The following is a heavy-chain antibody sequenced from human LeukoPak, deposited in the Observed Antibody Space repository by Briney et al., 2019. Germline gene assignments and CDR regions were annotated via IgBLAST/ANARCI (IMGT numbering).Heavy chain of an antibody. CDR1: GASISRHY. V-gene: IGHV4-59*11. Sequence: PSDTLSLTYAVCGASISRHYWIWTPHPPGKGREGRGYTSCSIRYNPSLKSRVAVSVDPSQNQVSLTLTSVTAADTAVYYCARVRAIFGLDTTDFYMDVWGKGTTVTVSS. CDR3: ARVRAIFGLDTTDFYMDV. J-gene: IGHJ6*03. D-gene: IGHD3/OR15-3a*01. CDR2: TSCSI.